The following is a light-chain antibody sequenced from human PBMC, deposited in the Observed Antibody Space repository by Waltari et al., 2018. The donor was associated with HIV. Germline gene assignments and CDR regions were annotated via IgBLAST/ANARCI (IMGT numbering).Light chain of an antibody. Sequence: DIQITQPPSPLSPSLGNRVTFTCRASQSINNWLAWYQQKPGKAPKVLIYNASSLESGVPSRFSGSGSGTEFTLTISSLQPDDFATYYCQQDYNYRRTFGQGTRVEIK. CDR1: QSINNW. V-gene: IGKV1-5*03. J-gene: IGKJ1*01. CDR3: QQDYNYRRT. CDR2: NAS.